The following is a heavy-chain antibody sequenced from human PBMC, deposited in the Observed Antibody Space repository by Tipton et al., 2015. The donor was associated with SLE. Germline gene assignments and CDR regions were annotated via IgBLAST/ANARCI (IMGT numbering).Heavy chain of an antibody. CDR2: ISAYNGDT. CDR1: GYTFSSYD. Sequence: QLVQSGAEVKKPGASVKVSCKASGYTFSSYDITWVRQAPGQGLEWMGWISAYNGDTSHAQKLQGRVTMTTDTSTSTAYMELRSLISDDTAVYYCASRDERWESLSFWGQGTLVTVSS. CDR3: ASRDERWESLSF. V-gene: IGHV1-18*01. D-gene: IGHD3-16*02. J-gene: IGHJ4*02.